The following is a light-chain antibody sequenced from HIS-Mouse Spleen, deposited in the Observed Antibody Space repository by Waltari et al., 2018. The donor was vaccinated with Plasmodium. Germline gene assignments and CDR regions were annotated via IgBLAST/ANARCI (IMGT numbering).Light chain of an antibody. CDR1: SSDVGGYNY. V-gene: IGLV2-14*03. J-gene: IGLJ2*01. CDR3: SSYTSSSTLV. CDR2: DVS. Sequence: GTSSDVGGYNYVSWYQQHPGKAPKLMIYDVSNRPSGVSNRYSGSKSGNTASLTISGLQAEDEADYYCSSYTSSSTLVFGGGTKLTVL.